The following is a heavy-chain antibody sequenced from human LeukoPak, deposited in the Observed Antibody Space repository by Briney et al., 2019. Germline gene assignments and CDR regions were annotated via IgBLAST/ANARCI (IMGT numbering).Heavy chain of an antibody. Sequence: PGGSLRLSCAASGFTFSSYGMHWVRQAPGKGLEWVAVISYDGSNKYYADSVKGRFTISRDNSKNTLYLQMNSLRAEDTAVYYCAKDARIMRTGNFDYWGQGTLVTVSS. CDR2: ISYDGSNK. CDR3: AKDARIMRTGNFDY. J-gene: IGHJ4*02. CDR1: GFTFSSYG. V-gene: IGHV3-30*18. D-gene: IGHD3-16*01.